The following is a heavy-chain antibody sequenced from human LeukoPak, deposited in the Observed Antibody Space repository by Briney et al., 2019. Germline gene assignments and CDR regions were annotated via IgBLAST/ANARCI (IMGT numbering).Heavy chain of an antibody. CDR3: ARCDIYCSGGSCYYYGMDV. J-gene: IGHJ6*02. V-gene: IGHV5-51*01. Sequence: GESLKISCKGSGYSFTSYWIGWVRQMPGKGLEWMGIIYPGDSDTRYSPSFQGQVTISADKSISTAYLQWSSLKASDTAMYYCARCDIYCSGGSCYYYGMDVWGQGTTVTASS. CDR1: GYSFTSYW. D-gene: IGHD2-15*01. CDR2: IYPGDSDT.